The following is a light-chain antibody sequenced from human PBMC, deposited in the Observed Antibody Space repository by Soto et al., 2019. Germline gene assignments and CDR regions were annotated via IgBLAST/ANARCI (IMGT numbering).Light chain of an antibody. CDR1: QSISNY. CDR2: AAS. V-gene: IGKV1-39*01. Sequence: DIQMTQSPSFLSASVGDRVTITCRASQSISNYLNWYQQKPGKAPNLLIYAASSLQSGVPSRFSGIGSGTDFTLTISSLQPEDFATYYCQQSYSSPRTFGQGTKVEIK. CDR3: QQSYSSPRT. J-gene: IGKJ2*01.